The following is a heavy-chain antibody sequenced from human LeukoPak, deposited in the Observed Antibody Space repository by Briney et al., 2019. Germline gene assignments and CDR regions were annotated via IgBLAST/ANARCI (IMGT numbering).Heavy chain of an antibody. Sequence: ASVKVSCKASGYTFTSYDINWVRQATGQGLEWMGWINPNSGGTNYAQSFQGRVTMTRDMSISTACMELRSLRSDDTAVYYCARDVYYMDVWGKGTTVTISS. CDR1: GYTFTSYD. CDR3: ARDVYYMDV. CDR2: INPNSGGT. J-gene: IGHJ6*03. V-gene: IGHV1-2*02.